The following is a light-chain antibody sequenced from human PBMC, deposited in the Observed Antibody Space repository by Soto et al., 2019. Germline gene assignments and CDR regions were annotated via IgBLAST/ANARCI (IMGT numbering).Light chain of an antibody. J-gene: IGKJ1*01. CDR1: QSISSY. V-gene: IGKV1-39*01. CDR3: QHSYSTPRG. Sequence: DIPMTQSPSSLSASVGDRVTITCRASQSISSYLNWYQQKPGKAPKLLIYAASSLQSGVPSRFSGSGSGTDFTLTISSLQPEDFATYYCQHSYSTPRGFDQGTKVEIK. CDR2: AAS.